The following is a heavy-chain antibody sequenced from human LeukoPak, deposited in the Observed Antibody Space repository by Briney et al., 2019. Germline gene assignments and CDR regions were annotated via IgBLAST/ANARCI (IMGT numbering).Heavy chain of an antibody. CDR3: ARHTSTVVTPADY. J-gene: IGHJ4*02. CDR2: ISYDGSNK. D-gene: IGHD4-23*01. V-gene: IGHV3-30-3*01. Sequence: GGSLRLSCAASGFTFSSYAMHWVRQAPGKGLEWVAVISYDGSNKYYADSVEGRFTISRDNSKNTLYLQMNSLRAEDTAVYYCARHTSTVVTPADYWGQGTLVTVSS. CDR1: GFTFSSYA.